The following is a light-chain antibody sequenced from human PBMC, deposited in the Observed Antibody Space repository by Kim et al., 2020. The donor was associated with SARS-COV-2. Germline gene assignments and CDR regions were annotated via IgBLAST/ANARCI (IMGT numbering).Light chain of an antibody. Sequence: SYELTQPPSVSVAPGKTARITCGGNNIGSKSVHWYQQKPGQAPVLVIYYDSDRPSGIPERFSGSNSGNTATLTISRVEAGDEADYYCQVWDIDVVFG. CDR1: NIGSKS. V-gene: IGLV3-21*04. J-gene: IGLJ2*01. CDR2: YDS. CDR3: QVWDIDVV.